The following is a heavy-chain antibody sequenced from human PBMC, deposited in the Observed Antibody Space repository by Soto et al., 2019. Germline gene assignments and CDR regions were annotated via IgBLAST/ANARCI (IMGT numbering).Heavy chain of an antibody. CDR2: IGTAGDT. J-gene: IGHJ3*02. Sequence: GGSLRLSCAASGFTFSSYDMHWVRQATGKGLEWVSAIGTAGDTYYPGSVKGRFTISRENAKNSLYLQMNSLRAGDTAVYYCATAAVAVHDDAFDIWGQGTMVTVSS. CDR3: ATAAVAVHDDAFDI. V-gene: IGHV3-13*01. D-gene: IGHD6-19*01. CDR1: GFTFSSYD.